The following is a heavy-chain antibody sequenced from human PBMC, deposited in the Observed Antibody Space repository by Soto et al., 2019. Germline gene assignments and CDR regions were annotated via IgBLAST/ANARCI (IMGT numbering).Heavy chain of an antibody. CDR2: IDYSGNI. CDR1: GGSISNSNYH. Sequence: SETLSLTCTVSGGSISNSNYHWGWIRQPPGKGLEWIGSIDYSGNIYYNPSLTSRVTISVDTPKNQFSLKLSSVTAADTAVYNCARHELLWFGELLQLDYWGQGTRVTVAS. CDR3: ARHELLWFGELLQLDY. V-gene: IGHV4-39*01. D-gene: IGHD3-10*01. J-gene: IGHJ4*02.